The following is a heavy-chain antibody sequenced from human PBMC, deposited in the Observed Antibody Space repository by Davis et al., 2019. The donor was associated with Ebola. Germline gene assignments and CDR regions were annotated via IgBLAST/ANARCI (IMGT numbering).Heavy chain of an antibody. Sequence: PGGSLRLSCVASGFTFSRHWMTWARQAPGKGLEWVANIKYDGSEKDYVDSVKGRFTISRDNAKKSLYLQMNSLRVEDTAVYYCASRMTTALSWGQGTMVTVSS. CDR2: IKYDGSEK. J-gene: IGHJ4*03. CDR3: ASRMTTALS. V-gene: IGHV3-7*03. CDR1: GFTFSRHW. D-gene: IGHD4-11*01.